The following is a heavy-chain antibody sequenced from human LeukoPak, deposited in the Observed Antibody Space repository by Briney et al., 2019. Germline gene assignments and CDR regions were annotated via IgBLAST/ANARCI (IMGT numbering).Heavy chain of an antibody. D-gene: IGHD4-23*01. CDR1: GGSISSSSYY. Sequence: TSETLSLTCTVSGGSISSSSYYWGWIRQPPGKGLEWIGSIYYSGSTYYNPSLKSRVTISVDTSKNQFSLKLSSVTAADTAVYYCARFLYGGNSSWGQGTLVTVSS. CDR2: IYYSGST. V-gene: IGHV4-39*01. CDR3: ARFLYGGNSS. J-gene: IGHJ4*02.